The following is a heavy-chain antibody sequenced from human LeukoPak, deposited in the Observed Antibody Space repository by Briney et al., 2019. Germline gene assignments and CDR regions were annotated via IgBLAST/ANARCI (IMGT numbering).Heavy chain of an antibody. J-gene: IGHJ3*02. V-gene: IGHV4-4*02. CDR1: GGSISSSNW. D-gene: IGHD2-15*01. CDR3: ARDQCSGGSCYDDAFDI. CDR2: IYHSGST. Sequence: SGTLSLTCAVSGGSISSSNWWSWVRPPPGKGLEWIGEIYHSGSTNYNPSLKSRVTISVDKSKNQFSLKLSSVTAADTAVYYCARDQCSGGSCYDDAFDIWGQGTMVTVSS.